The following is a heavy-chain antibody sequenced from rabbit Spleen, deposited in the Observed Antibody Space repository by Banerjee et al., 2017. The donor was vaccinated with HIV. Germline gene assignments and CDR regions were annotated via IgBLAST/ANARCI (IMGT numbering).Heavy chain of an antibody. J-gene: IGHJ4*01. V-gene: IGHV1S39*01. CDR2: IDPVFGFT. CDR3: ARDDGGDKYASFNL. Sequence: QEQLMESGGGLVQPGGSLKLSCKASGFDFSNYGVSWVRQAPGKGLEWIGYIDPVFGFTNYANSVKGRFPISKTTSTTVTLQMTSLTAADTATYFCARDDGGDKYASFNLWGPGTLVTVS. D-gene: IGHD2-1*01. CDR1: GFDFSNYG.